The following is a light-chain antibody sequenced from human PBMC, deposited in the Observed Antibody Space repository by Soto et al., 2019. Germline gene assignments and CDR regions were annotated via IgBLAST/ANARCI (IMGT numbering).Light chain of an antibody. Sequence: EIVMTPPSATLSVSPGERATLSCRGRQSVSSNLAWYQQKPGQAPRLLIYGASSRATGIPARFSGSGSGTDFTLTISSLEPEDFAVYYCQQYGSSRGTVGQGTRLGIK. CDR2: GAS. J-gene: IGKJ5*01. V-gene: IGKV3D-15*01. CDR1: QSVSSN. CDR3: QQYGSSRGT.